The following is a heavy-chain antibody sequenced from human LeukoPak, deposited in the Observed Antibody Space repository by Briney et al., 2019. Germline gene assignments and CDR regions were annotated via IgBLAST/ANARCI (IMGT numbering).Heavy chain of an antibody. V-gene: IGHV1-18*01. CDR2: MSAYNGDT. D-gene: IGHD6-6*01. CDR3: AKLGIAARPDY. Sequence: ASVKVSCKASGYTFTSNGISWVRQAPGQGLEWMGWMSAYNGDTSYAQKFQGRVIMTTDTSTSTAYMEMRSLRSDDTAVYYCAKLGIAARPDYWGQGTLVTVSS. J-gene: IGHJ4*02. CDR1: GYTFTSNG.